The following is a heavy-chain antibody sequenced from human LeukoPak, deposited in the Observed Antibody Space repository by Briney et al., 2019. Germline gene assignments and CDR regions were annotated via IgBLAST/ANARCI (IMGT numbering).Heavy chain of an antibody. J-gene: IGHJ4*02. V-gene: IGHV3-30*02. CDR2: IRYDGSNK. CDR1: GFTFSSYG. CDR3: AKDKGKAARFSFDY. D-gene: IGHD6-6*01. Sequence: PGGSLRLSCAASGFTFSSYGMHWVRQAPGKGLEWVAFIRYDGSNKYYADSVKGRFTISRDNSKNTLYLQMNSLRAEDTAVYYCAKDKGKAARFSFDYWGQGTLVTVSS.